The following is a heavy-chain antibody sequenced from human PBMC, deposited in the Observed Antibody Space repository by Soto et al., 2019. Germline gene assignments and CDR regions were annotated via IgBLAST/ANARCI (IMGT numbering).Heavy chain of an antibody. D-gene: IGHD6-13*01. Sequence: SATLSLTCTVSGGSINSGDYYWSLIRQPPGKGLEWIGYIYHSGNTYYNPSLKSRVTISVDTSKNQFSLKLSSVSAADTAVYYCARVNAGIPYYSGQRTLVTV. V-gene: IGHV4-30-4*01. CDR3: ARVNAGIPYY. CDR1: GGSINSGDYY. J-gene: IGHJ4*02. CDR2: IYHSGNT.